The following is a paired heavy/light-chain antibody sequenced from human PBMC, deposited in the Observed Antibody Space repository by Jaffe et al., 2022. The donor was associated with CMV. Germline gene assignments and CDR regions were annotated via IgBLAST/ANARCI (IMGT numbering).Light chain of an antibody. CDR2: RNN. V-gene: IGLV1-47*01. J-gene: IGLJ2*01. Sequence: QSVLTQPPSASGTPGQRVTISCSGSSSNIGRNYVYWYQQVPGTAPKLLIYRNNQRPSGVPDRFSGSKSGTSASLAISGLRSEDEADYYCAAWDDSLSGPGVVFGGGTKLTVL. CDR1: SSNIGRNY. CDR3: AAWDDSLSGPGVV.
Heavy chain of an antibody. CDR3: ATPAAYGYDIDY. CDR1: GFTFSTYA. Sequence: EVQLVESGGGLVQPGGSLRLSCAASGFTFSTYAMSWVRQAPGKGLEWVSSISESGSSTYYADSVKGRFTISRDSSKNTVYLQMNSLRAEDTAVYYCATPAAYGYDIDYWGQGALVTVSS. D-gene: IGHD5-12*01. CDR2: ISESGSST. J-gene: IGHJ4*02. V-gene: IGHV3-23*04.